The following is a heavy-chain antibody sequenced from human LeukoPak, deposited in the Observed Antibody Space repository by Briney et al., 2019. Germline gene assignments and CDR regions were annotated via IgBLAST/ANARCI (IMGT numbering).Heavy chain of an antibody. CDR1: GFTFSSYA. V-gene: IGHV3-23*01. CDR2: ISGSGGST. J-gene: IGHJ4*02. Sequence: PGGSLRLSCAAPGFTFSSYAMSWVRQAPGKGLEWVSAISGSGGSTYYADSVKGRFTISRDNSKNTLYLQMNSLRAEDTAVYYCAKDGTPLWFGEPYFDYWGQGTLVTVSS. D-gene: IGHD3-10*01. CDR3: AKDGTPLWFGEPYFDY.